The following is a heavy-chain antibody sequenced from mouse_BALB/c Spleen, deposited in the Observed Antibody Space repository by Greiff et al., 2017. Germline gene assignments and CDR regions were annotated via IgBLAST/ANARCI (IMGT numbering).Heavy chain of an antibody. CDR2: ISSGGGST. D-gene: IGHD2-14*01. CDR1: GFAFSSYD. J-gene: IGHJ2*01. V-gene: IGHV5-12-1*01. Sequence: EVKVVESGGGLVKPGGSLKLSCAASGFAFSSYDMSWVRQTPEKRLEWVAYISSGGGSTYYPDTVKGRFTISRDNAKNTLYLQMSSLKSEDTAMYYCARQDRYSAMDYWGQGTTLTVSS. CDR3: ARQDRYSAMDY.